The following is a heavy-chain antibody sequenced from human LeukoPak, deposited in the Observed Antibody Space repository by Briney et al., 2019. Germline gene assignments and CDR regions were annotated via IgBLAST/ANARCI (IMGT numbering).Heavy chain of an antibody. D-gene: IGHD6-6*01. Sequence: SETLSLTCTVSGGSISSSNFYWGWIRQPPGKGLEWIGSIYYSGSTYYNPSLKSRVTISVDTSKNQFSLKLSSVTAADTAVYYCARETRWAAREVYFDYWGQGTLVTVSS. V-gene: IGHV4-39*07. CDR2: IYYSGST. CDR1: GGSISSSNFY. J-gene: IGHJ4*02. CDR3: ARETRWAAREVYFDY.